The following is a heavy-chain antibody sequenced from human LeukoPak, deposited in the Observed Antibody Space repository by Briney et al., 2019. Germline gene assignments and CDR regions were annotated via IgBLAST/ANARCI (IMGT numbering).Heavy chain of an antibody. V-gene: IGHV4-39*01. Sequence: KPSETLSLTCTVSGGSISSSSYYWGWIRQPPGKGLEWIGSIYYSETTYYNPSLESRVTISVDTSKNQFSLKLSSVTAADTAVYYCARRNYYDNSALDYWGQGALVTVSS. CDR1: GGSISSSSYY. D-gene: IGHD3-22*01. CDR3: ARRNYYDNSALDY. CDR2: IYYSETT. J-gene: IGHJ4*02.